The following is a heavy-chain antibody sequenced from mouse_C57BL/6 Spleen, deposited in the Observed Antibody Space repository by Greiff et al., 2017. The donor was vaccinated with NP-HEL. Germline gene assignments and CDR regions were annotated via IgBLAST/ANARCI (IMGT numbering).Heavy chain of an antibody. J-gene: IGHJ2*01. V-gene: IGHV1-22*01. CDR3: AMPNYYGSSYGY. CDR2: INPNNGGT. D-gene: IGHD1-1*01. CDR1: GYTFTDYN. Sequence: EVQLQQSGPELVKPGASVKMSCKASGYTFTDYNMHWVKQSHGKSLEWIGYINPNNGGTSYNQKFKGKATLTVNKSSSTAYMELRSLTSEDSSVYYCAMPNYYGSSYGYWGQGTTLTVSS.